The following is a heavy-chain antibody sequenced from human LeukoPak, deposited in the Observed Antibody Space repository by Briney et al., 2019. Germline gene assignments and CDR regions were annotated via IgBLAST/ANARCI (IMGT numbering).Heavy chain of an antibody. CDR2: INHSGST. D-gene: IGHD5-24*01. CDR3: ARWGWLQSVFDY. J-gene: IGHJ4*02. CDR1: GGSFRGYY. V-gene: IGHV4-34*01. Sequence: SETLSLTCAVYGGSFRGYYWSCMRQPPGKGLEWIGEINHSGSTNYNPSLKSRVTISVDTSKNQFSLKLSSVTAADTAVYYCARWGWLQSVFDYWGQGTLVTVSS.